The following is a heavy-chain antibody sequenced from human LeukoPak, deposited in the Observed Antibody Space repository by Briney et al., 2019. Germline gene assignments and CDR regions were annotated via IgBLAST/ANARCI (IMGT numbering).Heavy chain of an antibody. Sequence: GASVKVSCKAFGYTFTSNYMHWVRQAPGQGPEWMGVISPSGGSTTYAQKFQGRVTMTRDMSTSTVYMELSSLRSEDTAVYYCARPGTAMVMSWFDPWGQGTLVTVSS. CDR1: GYTFTSNY. CDR3: ARPGTAMVMSWFDP. V-gene: IGHV1-46*01. CDR2: ISPSGGST. D-gene: IGHD5-18*01. J-gene: IGHJ5*02.